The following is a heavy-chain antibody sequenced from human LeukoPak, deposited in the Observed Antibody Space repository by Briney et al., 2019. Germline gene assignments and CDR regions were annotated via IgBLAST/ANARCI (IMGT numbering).Heavy chain of an antibody. J-gene: IGHJ4*02. CDR2: ISSDGGVT. CDR3: ARDPHCGSTSCLSYFDY. CDR1: GFTFSSHA. D-gene: IGHD2-2*01. Sequence: GGSLRLSCAASGFTFSSHAMHWVRQAPGKGLEYVSAISSDGGVTYYANSVKGRFTISRDNSKNTVHHQMGSLRGEDMAVYYCARDPHCGSTSCLSYFDYWGQGTLVTVSS. V-gene: IGHV3-64*01.